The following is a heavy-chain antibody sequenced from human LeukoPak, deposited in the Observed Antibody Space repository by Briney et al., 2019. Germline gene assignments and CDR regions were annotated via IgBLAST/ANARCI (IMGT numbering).Heavy chain of an antibody. Sequence: GGSLRLSCSASGFTFSSYAMSWVRQAPGKGLEWVSAISGRGSSTYYADAVKGRFTISRDNSKNTLFLQMNSLRAEDTAVYYCAKVSCSGNTCTWYSQEWGQGTLVTVSS. V-gene: IGHV3-23*01. CDR1: GFTFSSYA. CDR2: ISGRGSST. J-gene: IGHJ1*01. CDR3: AKVSCSGNTCTWYSQE. D-gene: IGHD2-15*01.